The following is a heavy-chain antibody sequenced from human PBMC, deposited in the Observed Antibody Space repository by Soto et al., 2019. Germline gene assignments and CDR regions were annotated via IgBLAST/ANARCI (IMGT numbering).Heavy chain of an antibody. CDR2: INPSGGST. CDR3: ASGQYYYDSSGYYPYYFDY. D-gene: IGHD3-22*01. J-gene: IGHJ4*02. Sequence: GASVKVSCKASGYIFTSYYMYWVRQAPGQGLEWMGIINPSGGSTSYAQKFQGRVTMTRDTSTRTVYMELSSLRSEDTAVYYCASGQYYYDSSGYYPYYFDYWGQGTLVTVSS. V-gene: IGHV1-46*01. CDR1: GYIFTSYY.